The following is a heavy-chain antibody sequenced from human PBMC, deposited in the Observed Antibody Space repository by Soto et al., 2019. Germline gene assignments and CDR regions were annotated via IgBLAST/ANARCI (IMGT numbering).Heavy chain of an antibody. V-gene: IGHV3-74*01. CDR2: INSDGSTT. D-gene: IGHD6-6*01. J-gene: IGHJ6*02. CDR3: ARWERRIAARPYLYYGMDV. Sequence: EVQLVESGGGLVQPGGSLRLSCVASEFTFSSYWMHWVRQAPGKGLVWVSRINSDGSTTSYADSVKGRFTISRDNAKNTLYLEMNSLRAEDTAVYYCARWERRIAARPYLYYGMDVWGQGTTVTVSS. CDR1: EFTFSSYW.